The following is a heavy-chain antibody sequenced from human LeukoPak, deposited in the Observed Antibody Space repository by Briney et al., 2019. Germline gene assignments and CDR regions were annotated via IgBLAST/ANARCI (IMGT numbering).Heavy chain of an antibody. D-gene: IGHD3-22*01. CDR2: ISGGGGKT. CDR1: GFSFRSYV. Sequence: GGSLRLSCAVSGFSFRSYVMSWVRQAPGMGLEWVSTISGGGGKTYYSDAVKGRGTISRYNPGNTLYLQMNSLRVEDTGVYYCARVIGGSSGYYHFDFWGQGVLVTVSS. CDR3: ARVIGGSSGYYHFDF. V-gene: IGHV3-23*01. J-gene: IGHJ4*02.